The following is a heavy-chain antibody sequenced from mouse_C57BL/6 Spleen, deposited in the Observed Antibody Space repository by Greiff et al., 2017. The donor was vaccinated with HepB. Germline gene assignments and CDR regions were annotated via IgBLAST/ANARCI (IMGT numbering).Heavy chain of an antibody. V-gene: IGHV14-1*01. Sequence: EVQLLQSGAELVRPGASVKLSCTVSGFNIKDYYMHWVKQRPEQGLAWIGRIDPEDGDTEYAPKFQGQATMTADTSSNTAYLQLSSLTSEDTAVYYCTKVTTVVSPDVWGTGTTVTVSS. D-gene: IGHD1-1*01. CDR2: IDPEDGDT. CDR3: TKVTTVVSPDV. J-gene: IGHJ1*03. CDR1: GFNIKDYY.